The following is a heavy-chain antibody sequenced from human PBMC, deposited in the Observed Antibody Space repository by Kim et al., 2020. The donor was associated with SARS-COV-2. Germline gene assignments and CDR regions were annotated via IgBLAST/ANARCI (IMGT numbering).Heavy chain of an antibody. V-gene: IGHV4-59*01. Sequence: SETLSLTCTVSGGSISSYYWSWIRQPPGKGLEWIGYIYYSGITNYNPSLKSRVTISVDTSKNHFSLKLSSVTAADTAVYYCASDAPPNTSSWGNYYAMDVWGQGTTVTVSS. CDR3: ASDAPPNTSSWGNYYAMDV. CDR1: GGSISSYY. CDR2: IYYSGIT. D-gene: IGHD6-13*01. J-gene: IGHJ6*02.